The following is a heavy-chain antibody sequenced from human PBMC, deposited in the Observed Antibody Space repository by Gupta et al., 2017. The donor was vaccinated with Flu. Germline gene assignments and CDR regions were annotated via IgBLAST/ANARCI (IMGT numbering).Heavy chain of an antibody. CDR1: GGSVNVYSYF. V-gene: IGHV4-31*03. Sequence: QLQLQESGPRLVKPSQTLSLTCTVSGGSVNVYSYFWSWLRQPPGKGLEWIGYVHSSGGTYYNPSLRSRLMLSIDTSKNEFSLEVTSVTAADTAMYYCARRGTYFFDFWGQGALVTVSS. CDR2: VHSSGGT. J-gene: IGHJ4*02. CDR3: ARRGTYFFDF. D-gene: IGHD3-10*01.